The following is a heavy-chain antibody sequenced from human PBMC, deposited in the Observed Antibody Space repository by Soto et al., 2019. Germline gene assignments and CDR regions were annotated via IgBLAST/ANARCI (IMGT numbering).Heavy chain of an antibody. CDR2: IFSNDEK. CDR3: ARHVVTPYNRFDP. D-gene: IGHD2-2*01. J-gene: IGHJ5*02. CDR1: GFSLSNARMG. Sequence: GSGPTLVNPTETLTLTCTVSGFSLSNARMGVSWIRQPPGKALEWLAHIFSNDEKSYSTSLKSRLTISKDTSKSQVVLTMTNMDPVDTATYYCARHVVTPYNRFDPWGQGTLVTVSS. V-gene: IGHV2-26*01.